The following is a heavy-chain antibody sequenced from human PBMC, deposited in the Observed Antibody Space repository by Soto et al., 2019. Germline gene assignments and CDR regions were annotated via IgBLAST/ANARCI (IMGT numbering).Heavy chain of an antibody. CDR3: ARVRSCSSTTCYNFDW. D-gene: IGHD2-2*02. Sequence: QVQLVESGGGVVQPGRSLRLSCAASGFTFSSYGMHWVRQAPGKGLEWVAVIWYDGSNKYYADSVKGRFTISGDNSKNTLYLQMNSLTAEDTAVYYCARVRSCSSTTCYNFDWWGQGTLVTVSS. V-gene: IGHV3-33*01. CDR1: GFTFSSYG. CDR2: IWYDGSNK. J-gene: IGHJ4*02.